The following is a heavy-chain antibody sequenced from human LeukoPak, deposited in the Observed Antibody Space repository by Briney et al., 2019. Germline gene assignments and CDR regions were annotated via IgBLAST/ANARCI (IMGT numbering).Heavy chain of an antibody. CDR3: AKTHWGFDY. CDR1: GRSISSGAYY. V-gene: IGHV4-31*03. J-gene: IGHJ4*02. CDR2: KYYSGST. D-gene: IGHD3-16*01. Sequence: PSETLSLICTVSGRSISSGAYYWSWIRQPPGKVLEWIGYKYYSGSTYYNPSLKSRITISVDTAKNQISLKLSSVTAADTAVYYCAKTHWGFDYWGQGTLVTVSS.